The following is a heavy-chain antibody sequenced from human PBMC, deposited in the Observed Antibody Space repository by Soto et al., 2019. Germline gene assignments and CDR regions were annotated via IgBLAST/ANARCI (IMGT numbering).Heavy chain of an antibody. Sequence: QVQLQESGPGLVKPSETLSLTCTVSGGSISSYYWSWIRQPPGKGLEWIGYIYYSGSTNYNPSLKSRVTISVDTSKNQFSLKLSSVTAADTYVPHCARGGYSGYDFGYYYYYMDVWGKGTTVTVSS. CDR2: IYYSGST. V-gene: IGHV4-59*01. D-gene: IGHD5-12*01. CDR1: GGSISSYY. CDR3: ARGGYSGYDFGYYYYYMDV. J-gene: IGHJ6*03.